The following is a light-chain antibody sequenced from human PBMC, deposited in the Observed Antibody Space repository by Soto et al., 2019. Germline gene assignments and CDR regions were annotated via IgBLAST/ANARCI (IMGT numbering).Light chain of an antibody. CDR3: LVWDSDRVHPL. V-gene: IGLV3-21*04. J-gene: IGLJ3*02. CDR1: NIGSKS. CDR2: YEI. Sequence: SYELTQPPSVSVAPGKTARITCVGDNIGSKSVHWYQQKPGQAPVVVIYYEIDRPAGIPERFSGSNFGNTATLTISRVDAGEEGDNFSLVWDSDRVHPLCGGETKRTVL.